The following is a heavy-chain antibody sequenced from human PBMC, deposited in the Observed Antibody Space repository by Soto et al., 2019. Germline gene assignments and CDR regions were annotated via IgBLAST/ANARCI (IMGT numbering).Heavy chain of an antibody. Sequence: SETLSLTCAVSGGSISNYFWGWIRQPPGKGLEWIGYIYYSGSTNYNPSLKSRVTISVDTSKNQVSLKLSSVTAADTAVYYCARAPALLYCGSGPGAVDVWGQGTTVTVSS. V-gene: IGHV4-59*01. J-gene: IGHJ6*02. CDR2: IYYSGST. D-gene: IGHD3-10*01. CDR1: GGSISNYF. CDR3: ARAPALLYCGSGPGAVDV.